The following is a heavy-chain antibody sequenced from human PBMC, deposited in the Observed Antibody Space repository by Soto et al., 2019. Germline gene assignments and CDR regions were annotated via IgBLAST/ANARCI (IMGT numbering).Heavy chain of an antibody. CDR3: ARGSQYYDIWTGYYKTLDY. D-gene: IGHD3-9*01. J-gene: IGHJ4*02. V-gene: IGHV1-2*04. CDR1: GYTFTGYY. CDR2: INPNSGGT. Sequence: ASVKVSCKASGYTFTGYYMHWVRQAPGQGLEWMGWINPNSGGTNYAQKFQGWVTMTRDTSISTAYMELSRLRSDDTAVYYCARGSQYYDIWTGYYKTLDYWGQGTLVTVSS.